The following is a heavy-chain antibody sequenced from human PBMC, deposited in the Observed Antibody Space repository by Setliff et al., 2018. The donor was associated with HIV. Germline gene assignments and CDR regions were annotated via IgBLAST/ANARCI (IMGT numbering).Heavy chain of an antibody. CDR2: TKSKSDDGTI. Sequence: PGGSLRLSCAASGFIFSNAWAWMSWVRQAPGRGLEWVGQTKSKSDDGTIDYTAPVKGRFTISRDDSKNTFYLEMNSLKTEDTAIYYCFTGALFRDVRGYWGQGTLVTVSS. V-gene: IGHV3-15*05. CDR1: GFIFSNAWAW. CDR3: FTGALFRDVRGY. J-gene: IGHJ4*02. D-gene: IGHD3-10*02.